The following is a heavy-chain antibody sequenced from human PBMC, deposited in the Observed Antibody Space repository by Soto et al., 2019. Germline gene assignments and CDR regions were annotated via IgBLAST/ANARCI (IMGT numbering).Heavy chain of an antibody. CDR1: GYTFISHG. J-gene: IGHJ6*03. Sequence: QVQLVQSGGVMKKPGASVKVSCKASGYTFISHGISWVRQAPGQGLEWMGWISASNGDTNYAQKYQGRVTVTTDTSTSTGYMELRSVRSEDTAVYYCARMVRGSNIDSSPYMDAWGEGTTVTVSS. D-gene: IGHD3-10*01. CDR2: ISASNGDT. CDR3: ARMVRGSNIDSSPYMDA. V-gene: IGHV1-18*01.